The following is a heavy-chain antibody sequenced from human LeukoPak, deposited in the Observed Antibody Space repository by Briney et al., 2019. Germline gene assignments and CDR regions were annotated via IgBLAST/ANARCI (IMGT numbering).Heavy chain of an antibody. J-gene: IGHJ4*02. CDR2: IIPNSGGT. D-gene: IGHD6-19*01. CDR3: ARGRTGSGWYFDY. V-gene: IGHV1-2*02. CDR1: GYTFTGYY. Sequence: ASVKVSCKTSGYTFTGYYMHWVRQAPGQGLEWMGWIIPNSGGTNYAQKFQGRVTMTRDTSLNTAYMELNGLRSDDTAVYYYARGRTGSGWYFDYWGQGTLVTVSS.